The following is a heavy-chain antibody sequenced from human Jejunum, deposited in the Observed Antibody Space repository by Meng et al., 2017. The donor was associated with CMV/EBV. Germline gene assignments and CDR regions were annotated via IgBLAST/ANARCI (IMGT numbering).Heavy chain of an antibody. CDR1: FSTYE. Sequence: FSTYEMNWVRQAPGKGLEWISSISSSVDTIYYADSVKGRFTISRDNAKNSLYLQMNSLRAEDTAVYYCARGDYDFWGGYWGQGTLVTVSS. V-gene: IGHV3-48*03. CDR2: ISSSVDTI. CDR3: ARGDYDFWGGY. D-gene: IGHD3-3*01. J-gene: IGHJ4*02.